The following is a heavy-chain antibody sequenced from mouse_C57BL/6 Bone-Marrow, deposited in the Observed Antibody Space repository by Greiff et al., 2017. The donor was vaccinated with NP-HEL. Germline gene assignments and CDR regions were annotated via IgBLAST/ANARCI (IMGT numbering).Heavy chain of an antibody. Sequence: EVQLVESGGGLVQPKGSLKLSCAASGFTFNTYAMHWVRQAPGKGLEWVARIRRKSSNYASYYAVSVKDRFTISRDDSQNMLYLEMNNLKTEETAVYYCVREESGSGYAMDYWGQGTSVTVSS. CDR1: GFTFNTYA. D-gene: IGHD1-3*01. CDR3: VREESGSGYAMDY. J-gene: IGHJ4*01. V-gene: IGHV10-3*01. CDR2: IRRKSSNYAS.